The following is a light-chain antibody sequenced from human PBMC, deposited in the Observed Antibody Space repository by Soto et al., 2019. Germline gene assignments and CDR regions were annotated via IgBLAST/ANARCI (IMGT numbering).Light chain of an antibody. Sequence: QSALTQPASVSGSPGQSITVSCTGTSSDIGASDYVSWYQQHPDKAPKLIIYNVNYRPSGISSRFSGSKSGNTASLTISGLQAEDAADYFCSSYAFFGGGTKVTVL. J-gene: IGLJ2*01. CDR2: NVN. V-gene: IGLV2-14*03. CDR3: SSYAF. CDR1: SSDIGASDY.